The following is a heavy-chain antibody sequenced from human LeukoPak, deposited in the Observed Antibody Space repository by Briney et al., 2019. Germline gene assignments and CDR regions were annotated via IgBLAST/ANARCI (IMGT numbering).Heavy chain of an antibody. CDR3: ARDGRVGPRYDILTGYSLYWYFDL. D-gene: IGHD3-9*01. Sequence: GGSLRLSCAASGFTFSRYNMNWVRQAPGKGLEWVSSITIGSNYIYYADSVKGRFTISRDNAKKSLYLQMNSLRAEDTAVYYCARDGRVGPRYDILTGYSLYWYFDLWGRGTLVTVSS. V-gene: IGHV3-21*01. CDR1: GFTFSRYN. J-gene: IGHJ2*01. CDR2: ITIGSNYI.